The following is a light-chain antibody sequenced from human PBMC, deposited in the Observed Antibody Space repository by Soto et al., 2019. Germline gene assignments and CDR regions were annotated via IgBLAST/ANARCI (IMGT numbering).Light chain of an antibody. CDR3: CSFAGRTPYV. CDR2: EAT. Sequence: QSVLTQPASVSGSPGQSITISCTGSSSDVGSYNLVSWYQQHPVKAPKLIIYEATKRPSGVSNRFSGSKSGNTASLTISGLQAEDEAVYYCCSFAGRTPYVFGTGTKVTVL. CDR1: SSDVGSYNL. J-gene: IGLJ1*01. V-gene: IGLV2-23*01.